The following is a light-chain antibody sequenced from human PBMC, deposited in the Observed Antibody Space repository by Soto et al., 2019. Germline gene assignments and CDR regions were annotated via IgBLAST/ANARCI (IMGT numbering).Light chain of an antibody. V-gene: IGLV1-51*01. Sequence: QSVLTQPPEVSAAPGQKLTISCAGTTSNIGDNYVSWYQQVPGAAPKLLMYDNDKRPSGIPDRFSGSKSGTSATLGITGLQTGDEADYYCGTWDSSLSAVVFGGGTKLTVL. CDR1: TSNIGDNY. CDR2: DND. CDR3: GTWDSSLSAVV. J-gene: IGLJ2*01.